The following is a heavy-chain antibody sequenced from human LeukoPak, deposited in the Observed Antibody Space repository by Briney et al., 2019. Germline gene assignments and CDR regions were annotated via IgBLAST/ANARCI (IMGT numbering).Heavy chain of an antibody. J-gene: IGHJ4*02. D-gene: IGHD1-14*01. CDR2: ISGSGGTT. CDR3: AKDRLGTPLIDY. V-gene: IGHV3-23*01. CDR1: RFTFSSYA. Sequence: GGSLRLSCAASRFTFSSYAMSWVRQAPGKGLQWVSAISGSGGTTYYEDSVNGRFTISRDNSKNALDLQMNSLRTEDTAVYYCAKDRLGTPLIDYWGQGTLVTVSS.